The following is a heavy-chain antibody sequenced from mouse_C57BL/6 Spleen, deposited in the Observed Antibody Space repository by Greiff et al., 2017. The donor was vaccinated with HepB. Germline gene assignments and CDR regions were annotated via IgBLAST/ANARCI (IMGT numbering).Heavy chain of an antibody. V-gene: IGHV1-50*01. CDR2: IDPSDSYT. CDR1: GYTFTSYW. CDR3: ARRTTGFRYAMDY. D-gene: IGHD1-1*01. Sequence: VQLQQPGAELVKPGASVKLSCKASGYTFTSYWMQWAKQRPGQGLEWIGEIDPSDSYTNYNQKFKGKATLTVDTSSSTAYMQLSSLTSEDSAVYYCARRTTGFRYAMDYWGQGTSVTVSS. J-gene: IGHJ4*01.